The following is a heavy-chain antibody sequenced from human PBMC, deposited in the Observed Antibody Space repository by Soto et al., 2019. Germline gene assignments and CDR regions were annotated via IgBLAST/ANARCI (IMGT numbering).Heavy chain of an antibody. Sequence: GGSLRLSCAASGFTFSNYAMNWVRQAPGKGQERVSTIIGGGGSTYYADSVKGRFTISRNNSRDTLYLQSDSLRTEDTAVYYCAKGGGNYVSYYGMDVWGPGTTVTVSS. J-gene: IGHJ6*02. CDR2: IIGGGGST. CDR3: AKGGGNYVSYYGMDV. D-gene: IGHD1-26*01. V-gene: IGHV3-23*01. CDR1: GFTFSNYA.